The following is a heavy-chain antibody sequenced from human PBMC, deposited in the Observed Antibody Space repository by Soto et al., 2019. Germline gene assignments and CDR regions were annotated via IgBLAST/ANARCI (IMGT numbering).Heavy chain of an antibody. CDR3: ARQNTFGEFDY. J-gene: IGHJ4*02. Sequence: SLRLSCAASGFIVSSKYMSWVRQAPGKGLEWVSVIYSGGNTYYADSVKGRFTISRDDSKDTVFLQMNSLRAEDTAVYYCARQNTFGEFDYWGQGTLVTVSS. CDR2: IYSGGNT. V-gene: IGHV3-53*01. CDR1: GFIVSSKY. D-gene: IGHD3-10*01.